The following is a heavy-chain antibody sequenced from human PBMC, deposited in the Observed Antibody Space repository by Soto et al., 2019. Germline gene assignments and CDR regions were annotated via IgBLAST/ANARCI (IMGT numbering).Heavy chain of an antibody. D-gene: IGHD5-12*01. CDR3: AGREGYSGYDWSRFDP. V-gene: IGHV4-39*01. CDR2: IYYSGST. CDR1: GGSISGSSYY. Sequence: PSETLSLTCTVSGGSISGSSYYWGWIRQPPGKGLEWIGSIYYSGSTYYNPSLKSRVTISVDTSKNQFSLKLSSVTAADTAVYYCAGREGYSGYDWSRFDPWGQGTLVTVSS. J-gene: IGHJ5*02.